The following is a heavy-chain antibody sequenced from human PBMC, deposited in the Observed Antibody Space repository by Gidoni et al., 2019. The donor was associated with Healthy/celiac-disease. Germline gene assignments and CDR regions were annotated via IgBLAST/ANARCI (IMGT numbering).Heavy chain of an antibody. Sequence: QVQLVQSGAEVKKPGASVKVSCKASGYTFTGYYMHWVLQAPGPGLEWMGWINPNSGGTNHAQKFQGRVTMTRDTSISTAYMELSRLRSDDTAVYYCARGGVPPPPDYWGQGTLVTVSS. CDR2: INPNSGGT. D-gene: IGHD2-2*01. CDR1: GYTFTGYY. CDR3: ARGGVPPPPDY. V-gene: IGHV1-2*02. J-gene: IGHJ4*02.